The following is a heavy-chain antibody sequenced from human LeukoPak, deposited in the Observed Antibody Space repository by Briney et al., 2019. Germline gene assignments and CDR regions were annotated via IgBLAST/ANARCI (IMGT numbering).Heavy chain of an antibody. D-gene: IGHD2-15*01. Sequence: GGSLRLSCAASGFTFSSFGMHWVRQAPGKWLEWVAVIWYDGSNKYYADSVKGRFTISRDNSKNTLYLQMNSLRAEDTAVYYCARELPPVVTYYFDYWGQGTLVTVSS. CDR2: IWYDGSNK. CDR1: GFTFSSFG. J-gene: IGHJ4*02. CDR3: ARELPPVVTYYFDY. V-gene: IGHV3-33*01.